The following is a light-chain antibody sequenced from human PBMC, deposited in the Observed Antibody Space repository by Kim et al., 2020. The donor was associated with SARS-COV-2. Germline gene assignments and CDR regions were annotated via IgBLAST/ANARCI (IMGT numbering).Light chain of an antibody. Sequence: SAAVGDRVTITCQASQDISNYLNWYQQKPGKAPKLLSYDASNLETGVPSRFSGSGSGTDFTFTISSLQPEDIATYYCQQYDNLSYTFGQGTKLEI. CDR2: DAS. V-gene: IGKV1-33*01. CDR1: QDISNY. J-gene: IGKJ2*01. CDR3: QQYDNLSYT.